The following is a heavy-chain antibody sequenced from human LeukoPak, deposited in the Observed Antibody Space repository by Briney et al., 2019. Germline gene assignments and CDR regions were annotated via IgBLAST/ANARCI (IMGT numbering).Heavy chain of an antibody. Sequence: QPGGSLRLSCAASGFTFSSYWMSWVRQAPGKGLEWVANIKQDGSEKYYVDSVKGRFTISRDNAKNSLYLQMNSLRAEDTAVYYCARGGSSWYYYYMDVWGKGTTVTVSS. D-gene: IGHD6-13*01. J-gene: IGHJ6*03. V-gene: IGHV3-7*01. CDR2: IKQDGSEK. CDR3: ARGGSSWYYYYMDV. CDR1: GFTFSSYW.